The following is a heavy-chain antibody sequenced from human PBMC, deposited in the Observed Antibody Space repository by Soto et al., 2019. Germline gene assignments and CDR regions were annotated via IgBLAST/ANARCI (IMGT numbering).Heavy chain of an antibody. CDR3: ARLPYYYGSGSTSDY. Sequence: SETLSLTCTVSGDSVSSGGFYWSWIRQPPGKRLEWIGYIYYSGSTTYNPSLESRVTISVDTSKNQFSLKLSSLTAADTAVYYCARLPYYYGSGSTSDYWGQGTLVTVSS. D-gene: IGHD3-10*01. CDR1: GDSVSSGGFY. J-gene: IGHJ4*02. V-gene: IGHV4-61*08. CDR2: IYYSGST.